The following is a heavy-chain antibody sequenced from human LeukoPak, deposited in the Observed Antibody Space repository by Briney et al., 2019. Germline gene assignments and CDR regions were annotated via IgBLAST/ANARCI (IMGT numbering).Heavy chain of an antibody. J-gene: IGHJ4*02. CDR3: ARDRGYSFDY. CDR2: IDGDGGST. CDR1: GSAFNTYW. V-gene: IGHV3-74*01. Sequence: GGSLRLSCAASGSAFNTYWMHWVRQAPGKGLVWVSRIDGDGGSTSYADSVKGRFTISRDNAKNTLYLQMNSLRAEDTAVYYCARDRGYSFDYWGQGTLLTVSS. D-gene: IGHD6-13*01.